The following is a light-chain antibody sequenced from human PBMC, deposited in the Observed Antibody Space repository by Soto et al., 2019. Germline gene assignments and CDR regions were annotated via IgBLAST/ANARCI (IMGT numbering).Light chain of an antibody. Sequence: DIQMTQSPSSLSASVGDRVTITCRASQGISNSLAWYQQKPGKVPKLLIYSASTLQSGVPSRFRGSGSGTDFTLTFSSLQPQDVATYYCQQYNNAPPFTFGPGTKVEIK. J-gene: IGKJ3*01. V-gene: IGKV1-27*01. CDR3: QQYNNAPPFT. CDR1: QGISNS. CDR2: SAS.